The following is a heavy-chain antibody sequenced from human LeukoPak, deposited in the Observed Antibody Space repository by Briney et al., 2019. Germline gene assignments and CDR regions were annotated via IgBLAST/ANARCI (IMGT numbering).Heavy chain of an antibody. Sequence: GGSLRLSCAASGFTLGTYAMSWVRQAPGKGLEWVSTVTADSTYYADSVKGRFTISRDNSKNTLYLQMNSLRAEDTAVYYCAKGATGYRSSTSCLYYFDYWGQGTLVTVSS. CDR1: GFTLGTYA. D-gene: IGHD2-2*01. J-gene: IGHJ4*02. V-gene: IGHV3-23*01. CDR3: AKGATGYRSSTSCLYYFDY. CDR2: VTADST.